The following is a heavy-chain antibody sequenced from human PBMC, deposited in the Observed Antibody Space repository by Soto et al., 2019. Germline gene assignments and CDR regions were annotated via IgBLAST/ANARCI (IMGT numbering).Heavy chain of an antibody. CDR2: MNPNSGNT. V-gene: IGHV1-8*01. Sequence: ASVKVSCKASGYTFTSYDINWVRQATGQGLEWMGWMNPNSGNTGYAQKFQGRVTMTRNTSISTAYMELSSLRSEDAAVYYCERGGTDYDYIWGSYRYYYYYYLDFWGKGTTVTVSS. CDR1: GYTFTSYD. D-gene: IGHD3-16*02. CDR3: ERGGTDYDYIWGSYRYYYYYYLDF. J-gene: IGHJ6*03.